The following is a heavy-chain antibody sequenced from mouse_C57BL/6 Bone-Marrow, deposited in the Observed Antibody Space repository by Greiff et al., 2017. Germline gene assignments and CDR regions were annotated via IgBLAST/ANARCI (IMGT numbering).Heavy chain of an antibody. V-gene: IGHV5-12*01. CDR3: ARNSDY. CDR2: ISNGGGST. J-gene: IGHJ4*01. Sequence: EVKLVESGGGLVQPGASLKLSCAASGFTFSDYYMYWVRQTPEQRLEWVAYISNGGGSTYYPDTVKGRFTISRDNATNTLYLQMSRLKSEYTAMYYCARNSDYWGQGTTVTVSS. CDR1: GFTFSDYY.